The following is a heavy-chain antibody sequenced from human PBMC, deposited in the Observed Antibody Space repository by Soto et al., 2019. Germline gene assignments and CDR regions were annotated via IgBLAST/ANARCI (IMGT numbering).Heavy chain of an antibody. CDR3: ARTNAPSIWGSYRYGPPNY. CDR1: GGTFSSYA. D-gene: IGHD3-16*02. V-gene: IGHV1-69*06. Sequence: SVKVSCKASGGTFSSYAISWVRQAPGQGLEWMGGIIPIFGTANYAQKFQGRVTITADKSTSTAYMELSSLRSEDTAVYYCARTNAPSIWGSYRYGPPNYWGQGTLVTVSS. CDR2: IIPIFGTA. J-gene: IGHJ4*02.